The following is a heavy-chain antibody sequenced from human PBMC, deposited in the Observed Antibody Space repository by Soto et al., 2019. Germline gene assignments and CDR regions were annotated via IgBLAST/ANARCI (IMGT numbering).Heavy chain of an antibody. Sequence: SDPLSLTFTVSGGSISSSSYYWGWIRQPPGKGLEWIGSIYYSGSTYYNPSLKSRVTISVDTSKNQFSLKLSSVTAADTAVYYCARRKGYYDDSYYFDYWGQGTLVTVSS. D-gene: IGHD3-22*01. CDR1: GGSISSSSYY. CDR2: IYYSGST. CDR3: ARRKGYYDDSYYFDY. J-gene: IGHJ4*02. V-gene: IGHV4-39*01.